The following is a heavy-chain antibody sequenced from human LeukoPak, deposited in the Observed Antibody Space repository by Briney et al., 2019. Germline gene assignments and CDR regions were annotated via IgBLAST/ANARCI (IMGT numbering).Heavy chain of an antibody. V-gene: IGHV4-59*01. Sequence: SETLSLTCTVSGGSISSYYWSWIRQPPEKGLEWIGYIYYSGSTNYNPSLKSRVTISVDTSKNQFSLKLSSVTAADTAVYYCARDRHLLYGDYVKPYYYGMDVWGQGTTVTVSS. CDR1: GGSISSYY. CDR2: IYYSGST. D-gene: IGHD4-17*01. CDR3: ARDRHLLYGDYVKPYYYGMDV. J-gene: IGHJ6*02.